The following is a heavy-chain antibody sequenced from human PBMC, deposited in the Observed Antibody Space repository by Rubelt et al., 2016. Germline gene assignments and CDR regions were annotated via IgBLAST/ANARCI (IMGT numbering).Heavy chain of an antibody. CDR3: AITRPDYVGHSWAKGNDY. V-gene: IGHV1-18*01. J-gene: IGHJ4*02. Sequence: QVQLVQSGAEVKKPGASVKVSCKASGYTFTTYGISWVRPAPGQGLEWMGWISTYNGNTNYAQKFPGRVTMTTVQATSTAYMVLRSRRSDDTAVYYCAITRPDYVGHSWAKGNDYWGQGTRVTVSA. CDR2: ISTYNGNT. CDR1: GYTFTTYG. D-gene: IGHD4-23*01.